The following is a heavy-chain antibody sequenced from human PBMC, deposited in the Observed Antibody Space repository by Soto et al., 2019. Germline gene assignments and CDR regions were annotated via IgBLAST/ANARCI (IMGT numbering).Heavy chain of an antibody. J-gene: IGHJ4*02. CDR2: TYYNGNA. CDR1: GDSIDRSNYY. Sequence: SETLYLTCTVSGDSIDRSNYYWDWIRQPPGKGLEWIGTTYYNGNAYYNPSLKSRVTMSVDTSKNQFSLKLISVTAADTAVYYCARHFVAVVIKGWGYWGQGALVTVS. V-gene: IGHV4-39*01. D-gene: IGHD3-22*01. CDR3: ARHFVAVVIKGWGY.